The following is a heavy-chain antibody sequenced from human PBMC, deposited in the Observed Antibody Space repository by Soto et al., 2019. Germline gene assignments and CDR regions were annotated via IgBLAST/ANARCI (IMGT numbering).Heavy chain of an antibody. J-gene: IGHJ4*01. Sequence: GGSLRLSCAASGFPFINYAINWVRQAPGKGLEWVSAISSMGDKSYFADSVRGRLTISRDNSKNTVYLQMNNLRVDDTAIYYCAKVPTIFGVVTTYFDYWGQGTLVTVSS. CDR3: AKVPTIFGVVTTYFDY. CDR1: GFPFINYA. CDR2: ISSMGDKS. D-gene: IGHD3-3*01. V-gene: IGHV3-23*01.